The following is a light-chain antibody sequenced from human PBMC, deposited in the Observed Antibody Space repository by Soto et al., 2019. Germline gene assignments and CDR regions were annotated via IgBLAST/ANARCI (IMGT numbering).Light chain of an antibody. CDR2: GVS. CDR1: SSDVGAYNY. J-gene: IGLJ1*01. CDR3: SSYAGSNNFGV. V-gene: IGLV2-8*01. Sequence: QSALTQPPSASGSPGQSVTISCTGTSSDVGAYNYVSWYQQHPGKAPKVVIYGVSQRPSGVPDRCSGSKSGNTAALTVSGLQPEDEADYYCSSYAGSNNFGVFGTGTKLTVL.